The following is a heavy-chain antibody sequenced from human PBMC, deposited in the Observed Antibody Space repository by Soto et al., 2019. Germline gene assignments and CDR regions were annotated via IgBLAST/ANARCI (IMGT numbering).Heavy chain of an antibody. J-gene: IGHJ3*02. Sequence: ASVQVSCKASGYTFTSYAMHWGRQAPGQRLEWMGWINAGNGNAKYSQKCQGRVTITRDTCASTAYMELSSLRSEDTAVYYCARDGGGECYPNAFDIWRQGTMVTVSS. CDR2: INAGNGNA. D-gene: IGHD2-21*01. V-gene: IGHV1-3*01. CDR1: GYTFTSYA. CDR3: ARDGGGECYPNAFDI.